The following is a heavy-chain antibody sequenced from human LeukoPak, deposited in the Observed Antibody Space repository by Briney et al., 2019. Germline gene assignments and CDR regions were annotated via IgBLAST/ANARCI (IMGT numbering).Heavy chain of an antibody. CDR2: ISGSGGST. J-gene: IGHJ4*02. D-gene: IGHD3-22*01. CDR3: AKKGVASIGPSHFDY. V-gene: IGHV3-23*01. Sequence: GGSLRLSCAASGFTFSSYAMSWVRQAPGKGLEWVSAISGSGGSTYYADSVKGRFTISRDNSKNTLYLQMNSLRAEDTAVYYCAKKGVASIGPSHFDYWGQGTLVTVSS. CDR1: GFTFSSYA.